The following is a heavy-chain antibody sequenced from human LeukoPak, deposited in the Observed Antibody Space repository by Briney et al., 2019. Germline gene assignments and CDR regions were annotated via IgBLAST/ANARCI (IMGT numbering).Heavy chain of an antibody. J-gene: IGHJ4*02. CDR3: ARDLPDY. CDR1: GFTFSSYW. Sequence: GGSLRLSCAGSGFTFSSYWMSWVRQAPGKGLEWVANIKQDGSEKYYVDSVKGRFTISRDNARNSLYLQMNSLRAEDTAVYYCARDLPDYWGRGNPGHRLL. V-gene: IGHV3-7*01. CDR2: IKQDGSEK.